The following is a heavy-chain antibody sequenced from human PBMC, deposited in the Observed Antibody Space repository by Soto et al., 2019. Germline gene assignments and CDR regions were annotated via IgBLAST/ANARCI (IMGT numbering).Heavy chain of an antibody. CDR3: ARDGRGYYDSSGSYGMDV. Sequence: GGSLRLSCAVSGFSFSSAWMTWIRQAPGKGLERVAIMNEDGSERYYVDSVKGRFTISRDNAKNALFLQMNSLRAEDTAVYYCARDGRGYYDSSGSYGMDVWGQGTTVTVSS. CDR2: MNEDGSER. V-gene: IGHV3-7*03. J-gene: IGHJ6*02. D-gene: IGHD3-22*01. CDR1: GFSFSSAW.